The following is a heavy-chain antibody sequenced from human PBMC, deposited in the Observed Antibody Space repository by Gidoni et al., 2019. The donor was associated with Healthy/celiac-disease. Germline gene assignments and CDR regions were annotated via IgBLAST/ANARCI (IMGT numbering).Heavy chain of an antibody. CDR3: ARQGAAGWQLEGGSSGYPYFDY. V-gene: IGHV4-59*01. Sequence: QVQLQESGPGLVKPSETLSLTCTVSGGSISSYYWSWIRQPPGKGLEWIGYIYYSGSTNYNPSLKSRVTISVDTSKNQFSLKLSSVTAADTAVYYCARQGAAGWQLEGGSSGYPYFDYWGQGTLVTVSS. CDR2: IYYSGST. J-gene: IGHJ4*02. CDR1: GGSISSYY. D-gene: IGHD3-22*01.